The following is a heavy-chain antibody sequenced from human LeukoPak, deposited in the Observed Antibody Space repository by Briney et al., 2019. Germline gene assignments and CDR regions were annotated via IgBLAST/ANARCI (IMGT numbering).Heavy chain of an antibody. Sequence: GGSLRLSCAASGFTFSSYAMNWVRQAPGKGLEWVALISYDGSNKNYADSVKGRFTISRDNSKNTLYLQMNSLRAEDTAVYYCASRGYKIDYWGQGTLVTVSS. CDR2: ISYDGSNK. J-gene: IGHJ4*02. V-gene: IGHV3-30-3*01. CDR1: GFTFSSYA. D-gene: IGHD5-18*01. CDR3: ASRGYKIDY.